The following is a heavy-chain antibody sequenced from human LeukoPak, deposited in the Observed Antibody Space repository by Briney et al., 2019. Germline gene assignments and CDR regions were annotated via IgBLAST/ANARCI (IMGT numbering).Heavy chain of an antibody. Sequence: GGSLRLSCAASAFSLSAYNMNWVRQAPGKGLEWVSSISYTGTYIYYADSVKGRFTISRDNAQNSLYLQMNSLRVEDTAVYYCARDLPPYLVGMDVWGQGTTVTVSS. CDR1: AFSLSAYN. D-gene: IGHD2/OR15-2a*01. V-gene: IGHV3-21*04. J-gene: IGHJ6*02. CDR2: ISYTGTYI. CDR3: ARDLPPYLVGMDV.